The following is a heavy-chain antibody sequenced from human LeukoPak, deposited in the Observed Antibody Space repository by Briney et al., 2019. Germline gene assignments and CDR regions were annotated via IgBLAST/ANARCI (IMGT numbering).Heavy chain of an antibody. CDR2: IYYGGST. D-gene: IGHD3-3*01. Sequence: SQTLSLTCTVPGGSISSGGYYWSWIRQHPGKGLEWIGYIYYGGSTYYNPSLKSRVTISVDTSKNQFSLKLSSVTAADTAVYYCARVGDQYDFWSGYYPNWFDPWGQGTLVTVSS. CDR1: GGSISSGGYY. J-gene: IGHJ5*02. CDR3: ARVGDQYDFWSGYYPNWFDP. V-gene: IGHV4-31*03.